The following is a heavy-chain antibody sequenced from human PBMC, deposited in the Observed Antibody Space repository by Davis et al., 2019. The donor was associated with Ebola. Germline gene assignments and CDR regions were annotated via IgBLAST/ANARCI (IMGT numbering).Heavy chain of an antibody. D-gene: IGHD7-27*01. CDR1: GGSISSGDYY. CDR2: IYYSGST. V-gene: IGHV4-30-4*08. J-gene: IGHJ4*02. Sequence: PSETLSLTCTVSGGSISSGDYYWSWIRQPPGKGLEWIGYIYYSGSTSYNPSLKSRVTISVDTSKNQFSLKLSSVTAADTAVYYCASNNWGSIGGLDYWGQGTLVTVSS. CDR3: ASNNWGSIGGLDY.